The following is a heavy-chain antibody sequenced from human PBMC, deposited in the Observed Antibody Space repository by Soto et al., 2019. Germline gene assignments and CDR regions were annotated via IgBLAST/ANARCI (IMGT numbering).Heavy chain of an antibody. D-gene: IGHD6-19*01. Sequence: SETLSLTCAVYGGSFSGYYWSWIRPPPGKGLEWIGEINHSGSTNYNPSLKSRVTISVDTSKNQFSLKLSSVTAADTAVYYCASSGWYRYYYYGMDVWGQGTTVTVSS. CDR1: GGSFSGYY. J-gene: IGHJ6*02. CDR3: ASSGWYRYYYYGMDV. CDR2: INHSGST. V-gene: IGHV4-34*01.